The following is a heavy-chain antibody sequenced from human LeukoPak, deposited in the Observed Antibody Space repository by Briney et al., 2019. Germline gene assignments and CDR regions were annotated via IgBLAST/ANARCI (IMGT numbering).Heavy chain of an antibody. D-gene: IGHD1-1*01. CDR3: ARDKSYNWNGLGDY. CDR2: INSDGTTT. CDR1: GFTFSSYW. Sequence: PGGSLRLSCAASGFTFSSYWMHWVRQAPGKGLVWVSRINSDGTTTTYADSVKGRFTISRDNAKNSLYLQMNSLRAEDTALYYCARDKSYNWNGLGDYWGQGTLVTVSS. J-gene: IGHJ4*02. V-gene: IGHV3-74*01.